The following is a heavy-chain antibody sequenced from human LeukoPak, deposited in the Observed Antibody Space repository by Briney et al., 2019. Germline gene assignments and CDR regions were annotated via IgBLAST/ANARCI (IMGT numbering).Heavy chain of an antibody. J-gene: IGHJ4*02. V-gene: IGHV1-18*01. D-gene: IGHD3-10*01. Sequence: GASVKVSCKASGYTFTSYGISWVRQAPGQGLEWMGWISAYNGNTNYAQKLQGRVTMTTDTSTSTAYMELRSLRSDDTAVYYCARLGITMVRGVIITSVSLDYWGQGTLVTVSS. CDR2: ISAYNGNT. CDR1: GYTFTSYG. CDR3: ARLGITMVRGVIITSVSLDY.